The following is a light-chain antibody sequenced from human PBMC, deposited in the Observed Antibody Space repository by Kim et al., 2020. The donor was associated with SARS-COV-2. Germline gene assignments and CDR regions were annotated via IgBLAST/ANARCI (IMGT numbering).Light chain of an antibody. CDR3: QKYNTAPRT. CDR2: AAS. Sequence: ASVGNRVTITCRASQGISNCLAWYQQKAGKLPKLLICAASTVQSGVPSQFSGSRSGTDCTLTISSLQPEDVATYYSQKYNTAPRTFGQGTKVDIK. J-gene: IGKJ1*01. V-gene: IGKV1-27*01. CDR1: QGISNC.